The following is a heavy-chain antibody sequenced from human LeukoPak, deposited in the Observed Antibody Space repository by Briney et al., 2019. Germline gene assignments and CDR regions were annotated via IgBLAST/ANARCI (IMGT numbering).Heavy chain of an antibody. V-gene: IGHV3-66*01. CDR3: ARSRAYSSSWYAHYFDY. Sequence: GGSLRLSCVVSGFTVSSNYMSWVRQAPGKGLEWVSVIYSGGSTYYADSVKGRFTISRDNSKNTLYLQMNSLRAEDTAVYYCARSRAYSSSWYAHYFDYWGQGTLVTVSS. CDR1: GFTVSSNY. D-gene: IGHD6-13*01. CDR2: IYSGGST. J-gene: IGHJ4*02.